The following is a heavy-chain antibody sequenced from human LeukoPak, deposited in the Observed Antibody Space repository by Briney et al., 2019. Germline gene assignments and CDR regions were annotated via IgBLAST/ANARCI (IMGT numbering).Heavy chain of an antibody. CDR3: VRSYGSGRRDAFDI. V-gene: IGHV1-2*02. CDR2: INPNSGGT. D-gene: IGHD3-10*01. J-gene: IGHJ3*02. CDR1: GYTFTYYY. Sequence: ASVKVSCKASGYTFTYYYMHWVRQAPGQGLEWMGWINPNSGGTNYAQKLQGRVTMTRDTSISTTYMELSRLRSDDTALYYCVRSYGSGRRDAFDIWGQGTTVTVTS.